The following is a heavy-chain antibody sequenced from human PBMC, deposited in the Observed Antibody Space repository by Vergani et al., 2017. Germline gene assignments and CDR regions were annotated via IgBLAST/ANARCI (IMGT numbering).Heavy chain of an antibody. D-gene: IGHD7-27*01. J-gene: IGHJ6*03. CDR2: ISWDGGST. CDR1: GFTFDDYA. CDR3: AIDQRKLGIGRNYYYYMDV. V-gene: IGHV3-43D*04. Sequence: EVQLVESGGVVVQPGGFLRLSCAASGFTFDDYAMHWVRQAPGKGLEWVSLISWDGGSTYYADSVKGRFTISRDNSKNSLYLQMNSLRAEDTALYYCAIDQRKLGIGRNYYYYMDVWGKGTTVTVSS.